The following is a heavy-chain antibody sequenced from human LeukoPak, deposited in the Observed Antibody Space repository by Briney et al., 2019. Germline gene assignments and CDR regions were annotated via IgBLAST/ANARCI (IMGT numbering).Heavy chain of an antibody. CDR1: GGTLSSYA. D-gene: IGHD6-13*01. J-gene: IGHJ4*02. CDR3: ARTDYSSSWYFLDY. Sequence: SVKVSCKSSGGTLSSYAIIWVRQAPGQGLEWMGGIIPIFGTANYAQKFQGRVTITADESTSTAYMELSSLRSEDTAVYYCARTDYSSSWYFLDYWGQGTLVTVSS. V-gene: IGHV1-69*01. CDR2: IIPIFGTA.